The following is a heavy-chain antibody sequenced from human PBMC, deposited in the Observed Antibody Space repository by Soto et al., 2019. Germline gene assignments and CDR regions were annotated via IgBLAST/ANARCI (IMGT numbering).Heavy chain of an antibody. CDR2: ISAYNGNT. V-gene: IGHV1-18*01. CDR3: ARAFRLNWKYGPSYYYYSYMDV. J-gene: IGHJ6*03. CDR1: GYTFASYG. D-gene: IGHD1-7*01. Sequence: ASVKVSCKASGYTFASYGISWVRQAPGQGLEWMGWISAYNGNTNYAQKLQGRVTMTTDTSTSTAYMELRSLRSDDTAVYYCARAFRLNWKYGPSYYYYSYMDVWGKGTTVTVSS.